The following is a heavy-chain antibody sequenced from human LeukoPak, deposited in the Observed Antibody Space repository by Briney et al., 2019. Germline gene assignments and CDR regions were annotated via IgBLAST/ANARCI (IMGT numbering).Heavy chain of an antibody. Sequence: ASVKVSCKASGYTFTGYYMHWVRQAPGQGLEWMGWINPNSGGTNYAQKFQGRVTMTRDTSISTAYMELSGLRSDDTAVYYCAKESFYDSGGYYIEYFQHWGQGTLVTVSS. CDR1: GYTFTGYY. CDR3: AKESFYDSGGYYIEYFQH. V-gene: IGHV1-2*02. CDR2: INPNSGGT. D-gene: IGHD3-22*01. J-gene: IGHJ1*01.